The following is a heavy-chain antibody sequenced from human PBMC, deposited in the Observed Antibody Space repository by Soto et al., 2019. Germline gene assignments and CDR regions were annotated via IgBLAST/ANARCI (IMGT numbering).Heavy chain of an antibody. CDR1: GYSFTSFW. CDR2: IDPSDSYT. Sequence: LGESLKISCKGSGYSFTSFWISWVRQMPGKGLEWMGRIDPSDSYTNYSPSFQGHVTISADKSISTAYLQWSSLKASDTAMYYCARLNMVRGVDLDYWGQGTLVTVSS. J-gene: IGHJ4*02. D-gene: IGHD3-10*01. V-gene: IGHV5-10-1*01. CDR3: ARLNMVRGVDLDY.